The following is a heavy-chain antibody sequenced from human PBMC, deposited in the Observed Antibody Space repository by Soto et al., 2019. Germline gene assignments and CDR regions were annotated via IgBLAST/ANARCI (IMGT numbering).Heavy chain of an antibody. CDR1: GGTFGSDA. CDR3: ARDRTDSGYYKNGPEP. J-gene: IGHJ5*02. CDR2: IIPIFGTT. V-gene: IGHV1-69*06. D-gene: IGHD3-22*01. Sequence: ASLKVSCTASGGTFGSDAITWVRHAPGQGLEWVGRIIPIFGTTNYAQNLQGRVTISADKSTLTSYMELHSLTSDDTALYYCARDRTDSGYYKNGPEPRGQGTQVPVAS.